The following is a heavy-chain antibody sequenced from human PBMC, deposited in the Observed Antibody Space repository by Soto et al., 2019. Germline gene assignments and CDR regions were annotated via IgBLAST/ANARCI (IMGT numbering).Heavy chain of an antibody. Sequence: SLRLSCAASGFTFSDYYMSWIRQAPGKGLEWVSYISSSGSTIYYADSVKGRFTISRDNAKNSLYLQMNSLRAEDTAVYYCARDKAYYDILTGYSNPYYFDYWGQGTLVTVSS. J-gene: IGHJ4*02. V-gene: IGHV3-11*01. CDR3: ARDKAYYDILTGYSNPYYFDY. CDR2: ISSSGSTI. D-gene: IGHD3-9*01. CDR1: GFTFSDYY.